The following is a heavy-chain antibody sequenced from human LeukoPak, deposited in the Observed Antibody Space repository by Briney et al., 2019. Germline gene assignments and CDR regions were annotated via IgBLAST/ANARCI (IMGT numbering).Heavy chain of an antibody. D-gene: IGHD4-17*01. CDR1: GTSISNYY. J-gene: IGHJ5*02. CDR3: ARGATVRHGDYSTYNLFDP. Sequence: SETLSLTCTVSGTSISNYYWSWIRQPPGKGLEWIAYIYYSGSTNYNPSLKNRVTISVDTSKNQFSLKLSSVTAADTAVYYCARGATVRHGDYSTYNLFDPWGQGTLVTVSS. CDR2: IYYSGST. V-gene: IGHV4-59*01.